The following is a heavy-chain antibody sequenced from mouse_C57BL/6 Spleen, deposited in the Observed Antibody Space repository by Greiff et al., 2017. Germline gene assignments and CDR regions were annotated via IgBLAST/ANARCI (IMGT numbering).Heavy chain of an antibody. Sequence: VQLQQPGAELVRPGSSVKLSCKASGYTFTRYWMDWVKQRPGQGLEWIGNIYPSDSATHYNQKFQDKATLTVDKSSSTAYMQLRSLTSEDAAVYYCARPGVMKGWYFDVWDTGTTVTVSA. CDR3: ARPGVMKGWYFDV. D-gene: IGHD2-1*01. CDR2: IYPSDSAT. J-gene: IGHJ1*03. CDR1: GYTFTRYW. V-gene: IGHV1-61*01.